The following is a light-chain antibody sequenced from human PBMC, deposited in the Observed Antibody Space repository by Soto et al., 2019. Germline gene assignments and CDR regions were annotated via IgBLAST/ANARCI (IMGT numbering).Light chain of an antibody. J-gene: IGKJ5*01. V-gene: IGKV1-5*03. CDR1: QSISSW. Sequence: DIQMTQSPSTLSASVGDTVTVTCQTSQSISSWLAWYQQKPGKAPKLLIHQASSLASGVPSRFSGGGSGTEFTLTISSLQSEDFAVYYCQQYNNWPPITFGQGTRLEI. CDR2: QAS. CDR3: QQYNNWPPIT.